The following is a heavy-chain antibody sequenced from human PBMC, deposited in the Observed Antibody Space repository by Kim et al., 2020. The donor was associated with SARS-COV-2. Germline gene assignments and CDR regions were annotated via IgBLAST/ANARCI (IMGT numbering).Heavy chain of an antibody. Sequence: ASVKVSCKASGYTFTGYYMHWVRQAPGQGLEWMGWINPNSGGTNYAQKFQGRVTMTRDTSISTAYMELSRLRSDDTAVYYCARADHYDLPRFDYWGQGTLVTVSS. CDR1: GYTFTGYY. J-gene: IGHJ4*02. D-gene: IGHD3-3*01. CDR2: INPNSGGT. CDR3: ARADHYDLPRFDY. V-gene: IGHV1-2*02.